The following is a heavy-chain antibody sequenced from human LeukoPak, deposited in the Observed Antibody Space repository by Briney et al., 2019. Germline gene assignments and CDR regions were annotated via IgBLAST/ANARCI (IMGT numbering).Heavy chain of an antibody. CDR1: GFTFSSYA. J-gene: IGHJ3*02. CDR2: ISGSGGST. CDR3: AKSRHDAFDI. V-gene: IGHV3-23*01. Sequence: PGGSLRLSCAASGFTFSSYAMSWVRQAPGKGLGWVSTISGSGGSTYYADSVKGRFTISRDNSKNTLYLQMNSLRAEDTAAYYCAKSRHDAFDIWGQGTMVTVSS.